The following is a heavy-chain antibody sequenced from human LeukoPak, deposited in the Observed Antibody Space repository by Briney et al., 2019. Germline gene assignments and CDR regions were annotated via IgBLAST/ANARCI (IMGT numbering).Heavy chain of an antibody. D-gene: IGHD6-19*01. CDR1: GGSISSSNW. V-gene: IGHV4-4*02. J-gene: IGHJ4*02. Sequence: SGTLSLTCAVSGGSISSSNWWSWVRQPPGKGLEWIGVIYHSGSTNYNPSLKSRVTISVDKSKNQFSLKLSSVTAADTAVYYCARVVRGYHFSIAVAGTGAYFDYWGQGTLVTVSS. CDR3: ARVVRGYHFSIAVAGTGAYFDY. CDR2: IYHSGST.